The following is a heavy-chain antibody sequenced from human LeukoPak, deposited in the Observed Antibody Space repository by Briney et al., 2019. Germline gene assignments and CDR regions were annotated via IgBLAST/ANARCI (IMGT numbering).Heavy chain of an antibody. V-gene: IGHV1-46*01. J-gene: IGHJ4*02. CDR3: ASTPYCSGGSCLLRPFDY. CDR2: INPNGGST. CDR1: GYTLTRYF. Sequence: ASVKVSCKASGYTLTRYFIHWVRQAPGQGLEWMGIINPNGGSTSYPQKFQGRVTMTRDTSTNTVYMELSSLKSEDTAVYYCASTPYCSGGSCLLRPFDYWGQGTLVTVSS. D-gene: IGHD2-15*01.